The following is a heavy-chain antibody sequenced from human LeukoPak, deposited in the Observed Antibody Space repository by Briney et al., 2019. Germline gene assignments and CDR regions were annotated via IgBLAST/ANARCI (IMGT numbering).Heavy chain of an antibody. Sequence: GESLKISCKGSGYSFTSYWIAWVRQMPGKGLEWMGIIYPGDSDTTYSPSFQGQVTISADKSISTAYLQWSSLKPSDTAIYYCARRLRNSPGIDYWGQGTLATVSS. CDR3: ARRLRNSPGIDY. CDR1: GYSFTSYW. V-gene: IGHV5-51*01. J-gene: IGHJ4*02. D-gene: IGHD1-7*01. CDR2: IYPGDSDT.